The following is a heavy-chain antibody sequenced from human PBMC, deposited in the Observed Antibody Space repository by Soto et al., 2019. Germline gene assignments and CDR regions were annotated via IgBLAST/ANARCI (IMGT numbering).Heavy chain of an antibody. CDR3: ARGQFHHVSNYYYALDV. Sequence: QVQLVQSVAEVKKPGSSVKVSCKASGGTFSSYAISWVRQAPGQGLEWMGGFIPMFNRPHSARKFQGRVTITADESTSTAYMDLSSLRSEATAVYYCARGQFHHVSNYYYALDVWGQGTTVTVSS. J-gene: IGHJ6*02. CDR1: GGTFSSYA. CDR2: FIPMFNRP. V-gene: IGHV1-69*01.